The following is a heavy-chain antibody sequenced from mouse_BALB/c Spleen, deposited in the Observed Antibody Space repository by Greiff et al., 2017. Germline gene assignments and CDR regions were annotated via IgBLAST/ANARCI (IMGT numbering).Heavy chain of an antibody. CDR1: GFSLTSYG. V-gene: IGHV2-9*02. CDR2: IWAGGST. Sequence: VKVVESGPGLVAPSQSLSITCTVSGFSLTSYGVHWVRQPPGKGLEWLGVIWAGGSTNYNSALMSRLSISKDNSKSQVFLKMNSLQTDDTAMYYCARDYYGSSIFAYWGQGTLVTVSA. J-gene: IGHJ3*01. CDR3: ARDYYGSSIFAY. D-gene: IGHD1-1*01.